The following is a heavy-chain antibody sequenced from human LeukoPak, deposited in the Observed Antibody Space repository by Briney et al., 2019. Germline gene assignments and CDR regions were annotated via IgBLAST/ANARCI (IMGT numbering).Heavy chain of an antibody. D-gene: IGHD3-16*02. J-gene: IGHJ4*02. CDR3: ARGTYDYVWGSYRYGSFDY. CDR2: IYYSGST. CDR1: GGSISSSY. Sequence: SETLSLTCTVSGGSISSSYWSWIRQPPGKGLEWIGYIYYSGSTNYNPSLKSRATISVDTSKNQFSLKLSSVTAADTAVYYCARGTYDYVWGSYRYGSFDYWGQGTLVTVSS. V-gene: IGHV4-59*01.